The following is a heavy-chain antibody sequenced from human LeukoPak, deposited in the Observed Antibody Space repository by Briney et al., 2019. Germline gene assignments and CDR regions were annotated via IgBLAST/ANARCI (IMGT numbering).Heavy chain of an antibody. CDR1: GDSMSNYY. V-gene: IGHV4-59*01. Sequence: SETLSLTCSVSGDSMSNYYWTWIRQPPGKALESIGYICDRGSTYYSPSLKSRATISADTSKNQISLKLTSVTAADTAVYYCARDVCSGGTCYLDYWGRGTLVSVST. CDR2: ICDRGST. CDR3: ARDVCSGGTCYLDY. J-gene: IGHJ4*02. D-gene: IGHD2-15*01.